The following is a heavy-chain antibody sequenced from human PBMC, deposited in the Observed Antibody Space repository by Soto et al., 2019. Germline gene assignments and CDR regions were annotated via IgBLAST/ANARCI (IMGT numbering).Heavy chain of an antibody. CDR3: ATHKRPQPYYYDSSGTKDHFDI. CDR1: GYSFTSYW. Sequence: PGESLKISCKGSGYSFTSYWIGWVRQMPGKGLEWMGIIYPGDSDTRYSPSFQGQVTISDDKSISTAYLQWSSLKASETAMYYCATHKRPQPYYYDSSGTKDHFDIRGQGPMVTVS. J-gene: IGHJ3*02. CDR2: IYPGDSDT. D-gene: IGHD3-22*01. V-gene: IGHV5-51*01.